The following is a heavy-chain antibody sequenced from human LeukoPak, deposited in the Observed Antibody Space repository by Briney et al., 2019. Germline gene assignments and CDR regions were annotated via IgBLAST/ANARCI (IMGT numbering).Heavy chain of an antibody. D-gene: IGHD1-26*01. V-gene: IGHV4-34*01. Sequence: SETLSLTCAAYGGSFSGYYWSWIRQPPGKGLEWIGEINHSGSTNYNPSLKSRVTISVDTSKNQFSLKLSSVTAADTAVYYCARGHVRGGSYYKDYWGQGTLVTVSS. CDR1: GGSFSGYY. J-gene: IGHJ4*02. CDR2: INHSGST. CDR3: ARGHVRGGSYYKDY.